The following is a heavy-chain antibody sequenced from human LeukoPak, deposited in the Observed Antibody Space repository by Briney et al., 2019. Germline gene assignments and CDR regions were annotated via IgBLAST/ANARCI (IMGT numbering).Heavy chain of an antibody. V-gene: IGHV3-33*01. CDR2: IWYDGSNK. CDR3: ARDLMREAFDI. J-gene: IGHJ3*02. CDR1: GFTFSSYG. Sequence: GRSLRLSCAASGFTFSSYGMHWVRQAPGKGLEWVAVIWYDGSNKYYADSVKGRFTISRDNSKNTLYLQMNSLRAEDTAVYYCARDLMREAFDIWGQGTMVTVSS.